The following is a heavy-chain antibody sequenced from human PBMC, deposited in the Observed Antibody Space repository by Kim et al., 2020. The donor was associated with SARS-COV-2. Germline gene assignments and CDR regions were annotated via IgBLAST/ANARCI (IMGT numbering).Heavy chain of an antibody. CDR3: ALEAGDYRNY. CDR2: INHSGST. D-gene: IGHD4-17*01. CDR1: GGSFSGYY. Sequence: SETLSLTCAVYGGSFSGYYWSWIRQPPGKGLEWIGEINHSGSTNYNPSLKSRVTISVDTSKNQFSLKLSSVTAADTAVYYCALEAGDYRNYWGQGTLVTVSS. V-gene: IGHV4-34*01. J-gene: IGHJ4*02.